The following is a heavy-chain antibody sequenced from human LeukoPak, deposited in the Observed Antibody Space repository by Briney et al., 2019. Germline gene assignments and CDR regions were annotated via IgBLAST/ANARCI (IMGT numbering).Heavy chain of an antibody. D-gene: IGHD3-22*01. Sequence: ASVKVSCKVSGYTLTELSMHWVRQAPGKGLEWMGGFDPEDGETIYAQKFQGRVTMTTDTSTSTAYMELRSLRSDDTAVYYCARDYDGVITLDYMDVWGKGTTVTVSS. CDR1: GYTLTELS. J-gene: IGHJ6*03. CDR2: FDPEDGET. V-gene: IGHV1-24*01. CDR3: ARDYDGVITLDYMDV.